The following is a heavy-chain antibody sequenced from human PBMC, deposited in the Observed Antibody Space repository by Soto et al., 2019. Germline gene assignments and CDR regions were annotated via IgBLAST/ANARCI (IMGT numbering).Heavy chain of an antibody. V-gene: IGHV1-3*01. J-gene: IGHJ4*02. CDR2: INAGNGNT. Sequence: QVQLVQSGAEVKKPGASVKVSCKASGYTFTSYAMHWVRQAPGQRLEWMGWINAGNGNTKYSQKFQGRVTITRDTSASTAYMELSSLRSEETVVYYCARGPGGPDGPGDYWGQGTLVTVSS. CDR1: GYTFTSYA. D-gene: IGHD2-15*01. CDR3: ARGPGGPDGPGDY.